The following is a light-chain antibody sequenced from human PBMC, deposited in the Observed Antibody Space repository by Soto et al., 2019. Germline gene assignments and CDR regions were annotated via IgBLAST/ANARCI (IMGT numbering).Light chain of an antibody. CDR1: QTINNW. Sequence: DIQMTQSPSTPSASIGDRVTITCRASQTINNWLAWYQQKPGKAPNLLIYHASNLETGVPSRFSGSAFGTEFTLTISSLQPDDFATYYCQQYNSYPWTFGQGTKVEIK. V-gene: IGKV1-5*01. CDR2: HAS. J-gene: IGKJ1*01. CDR3: QQYNSYPWT.